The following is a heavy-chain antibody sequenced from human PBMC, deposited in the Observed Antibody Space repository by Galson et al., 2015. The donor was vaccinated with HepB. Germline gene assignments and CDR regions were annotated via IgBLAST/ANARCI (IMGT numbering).Heavy chain of an antibody. CDR2: IDWDDDK. D-gene: IGHD5-24*01. CDR1: GFSLSTSRMR. Sequence: PSLVKPTQTLTLTCTFSGFSLSTSRMRLSWLRQPPGKALEWLARIDWDDDKFYNTSLKTRLSISKDTSKNQVVLTMTNMNPVDTATYFCARNGAYKDWYFDCLCRGTLVPVSS. J-gene: IGHJ2*01. V-gene: IGHV2-70*04. CDR3: ARNGAYKDWYFDC.